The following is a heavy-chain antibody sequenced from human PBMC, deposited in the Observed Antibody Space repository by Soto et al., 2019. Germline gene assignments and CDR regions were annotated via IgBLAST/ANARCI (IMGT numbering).Heavy chain of an antibody. V-gene: IGHV4-59*01. D-gene: IGHD2-15*01. CDR3: ARGVARPNWFDP. CDR1: GCSISSYY. CDR2: IYYSGST. J-gene: IGHJ5*02. Sequence: SETLSLTCTVSGCSISSYYWSWIRRPPGKGLEWIGYIYYSGSTNYNPSLKSRVTISVDTSKNQFSLKLSSVTAADTAVYYCARGVARPNWFDPWGQGTLVTVS.